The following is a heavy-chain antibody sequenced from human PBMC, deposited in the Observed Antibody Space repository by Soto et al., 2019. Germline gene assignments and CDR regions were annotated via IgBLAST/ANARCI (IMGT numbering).Heavy chain of an antibody. CDR2: ISGSGGSK. D-gene: IGHD5-18*01. CDR3: AKGGDTAKIYHHYAMKV. J-gene: IGHJ6*04. CDR1: GCTFSSYA. V-gene: IGHV3-23*01. Sequence: GGSLRRSCAASGCTFSSYAMSWVRHAPWKGLEWVSAISGSGGSKYYTDSVRGRFTISRDNSKNTLFLEMNSLRAVDTAVYFSAKGGDTAKIYHHYAMKVWGAGTPVFVPP.